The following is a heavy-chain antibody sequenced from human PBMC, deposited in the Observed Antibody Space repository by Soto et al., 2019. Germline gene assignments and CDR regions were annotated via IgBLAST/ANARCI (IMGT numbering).Heavy chain of an antibody. CDR1: GYSFTCYY. V-gene: IGHV1-2*02. CDR3: ARDLTAVDYYGMDV. CDR2: INPNSGGT. Sequence: XSVKVSCKASGYSFTCYYMHWVRQAPGQGLEWMGWINPNSGGTNYAQKFQGRVTMTRDTSISTAYMELSRLRSDDTAVYYCARDLTAVDYYGMDVWGQGTTVTVSS. J-gene: IGHJ6*02.